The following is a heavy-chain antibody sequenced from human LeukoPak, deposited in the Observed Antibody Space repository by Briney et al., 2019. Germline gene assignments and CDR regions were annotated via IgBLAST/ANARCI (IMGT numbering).Heavy chain of an antibody. J-gene: IGHJ4*02. CDR2: ISVGDGNT. Sequence: ASLKVSCKASGYTFTTYAIHWVRQAPGQGLQWMGWISVGDGNTSYSQKFQGRVTLTRDTSASTAYMELTSLISEDTAVYYCARGYSGVVPAAHPDFWGQGTPVTVSS. V-gene: IGHV1-3*01. CDR3: ARGYSGVVPAAHPDF. CDR1: GYTFTTYA. D-gene: IGHD2-2*01.